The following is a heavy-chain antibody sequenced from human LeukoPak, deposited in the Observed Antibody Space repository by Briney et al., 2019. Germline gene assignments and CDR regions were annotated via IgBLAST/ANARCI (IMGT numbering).Heavy chain of an antibody. Sequence: PGGSLRLSCAASGFTFSDYYMTWIRQAPGKGLEWISYMSGSGTTIYYADSVKGRFTIPRDNAKNSLYLQMNSLRAEDTAVYYCVRDVDDYDHQRGDSWGQGTLVTVSS. D-gene: IGHD3-16*01. CDR2: MSGSGTTI. CDR3: VRDVDDYDHQRGDS. V-gene: IGHV3-11*01. J-gene: IGHJ4*02. CDR1: GFTFSDYY.